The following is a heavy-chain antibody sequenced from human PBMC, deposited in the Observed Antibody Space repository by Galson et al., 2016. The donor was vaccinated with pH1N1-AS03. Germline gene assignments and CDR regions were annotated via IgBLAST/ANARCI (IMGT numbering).Heavy chain of an antibody. Sequence: SLRLSCAASGFTFNMYTMDWVRRAPGKGLEWISSISRESDAKYYADSVQGRFTISRDNVETALYLQMDSLRGEDTAVYYCARNRGSRGFHADWYFDVWGPGTVVSVSS. CDR2: ISRESDAK. J-gene: IGHJ2*01. CDR3: ARNRGSRGFHADWYFDV. D-gene: IGHD2-15*01. CDR1: GFTFNMYT. V-gene: IGHV3-48*01.